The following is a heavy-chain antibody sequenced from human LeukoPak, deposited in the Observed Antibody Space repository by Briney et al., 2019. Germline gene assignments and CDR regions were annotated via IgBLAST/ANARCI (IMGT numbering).Heavy chain of an antibody. CDR2: ISTGSSYK. Sequence: PGGSLRLSCAASGFTFSSYSMNWVRQAPGKGLEWVASISTGSSYKYYADLVMGRFTISRDNAENSLYLQMNSLRAEDTAVYFCARDKGGHNYEYYFDSWGQGALVTVSS. D-gene: IGHD5-18*01. J-gene: IGHJ4*02. V-gene: IGHV3-21*01. CDR3: ARDKGGHNYEYYFDS. CDR1: GFTFSSYS.